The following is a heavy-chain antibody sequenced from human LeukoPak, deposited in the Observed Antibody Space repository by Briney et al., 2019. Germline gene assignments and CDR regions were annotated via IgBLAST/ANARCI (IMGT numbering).Heavy chain of an antibody. V-gene: IGHV3-7*01. D-gene: IGHD1-1*01. J-gene: IGHJ4*02. CDR1: GFTFSDFW. CDR2: IKEDGTEK. CDR3: VRESRPGGAMGLYHNLDY. Sequence: GSLRLSCAGSGFTFSDFWMTWVRQTPGKGLEWVANIKEDGTEKNLVDSVKGRFTISRDNTKNLLFLEINNLRGDDTAIYYCVRESRPGGAMGLYHNLDYWGQGTLVAVSS.